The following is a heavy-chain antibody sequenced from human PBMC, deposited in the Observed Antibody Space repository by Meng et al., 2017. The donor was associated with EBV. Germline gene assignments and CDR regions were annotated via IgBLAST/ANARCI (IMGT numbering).Heavy chain of an antibody. CDR1: GGTFRSDA. D-gene: IGHD3-10*01. Sequence: GPLGQSGAGGKKPGSSGKVSCKTSGGTFRSDAVSWVRQAPGQGLEWMGGLIPMSDAPHYAQKFQGRVTMTADESTNTHYMDLSGLRFEDTAVYYCASESGRGFTPDYWGQGTLVTVSS. V-gene: IGHV1-69*01. CDR2: LIPMSDAP. CDR3: ASESGRGFTPDY. J-gene: IGHJ4*02.